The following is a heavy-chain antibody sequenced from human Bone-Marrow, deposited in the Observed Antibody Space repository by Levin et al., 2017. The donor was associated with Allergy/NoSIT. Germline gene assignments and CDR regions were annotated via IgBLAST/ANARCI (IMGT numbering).Heavy chain of an antibody. CDR1: GFSFSHYW. V-gene: IGHV3-7*01. J-gene: IGHJ6*02. CDR3: VRESSSSAFNYYNYYAMDI. Sequence: RGESLKISCVASGFSFSHYWMSWVRQAPGKGLEWVANINQDGVEKFSVDSVKGRFTISRDNVKNSLYLQMNSLRAEDTAVYYCVRESSSSAFNYYNYYAMDIWGQGTKVTVS. CDR2: INQDGVEK. D-gene: IGHD6-6*01.